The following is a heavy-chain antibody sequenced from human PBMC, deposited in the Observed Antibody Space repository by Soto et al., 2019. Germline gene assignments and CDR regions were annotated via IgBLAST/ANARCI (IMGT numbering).Heavy chain of an antibody. D-gene: IGHD2-21*01. CDR2: IYYSGST. CDR1: GGSISSGGYY. Sequence: SETLSLTCTVSGGSISSGGYYWSWIRQHPGKGLEWIGYIYYSGSTYYNPSLKSRVTISVDTSKNQFSLKPSSVTAADTAVYYCARAYSGNYYYYGMDVWGQGTTVTVSS. V-gene: IGHV4-31*03. CDR3: ARAYSGNYYYYGMDV. J-gene: IGHJ6*02.